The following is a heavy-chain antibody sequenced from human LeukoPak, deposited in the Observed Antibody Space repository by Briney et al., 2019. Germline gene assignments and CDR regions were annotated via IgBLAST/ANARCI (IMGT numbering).Heavy chain of an antibody. V-gene: IGHV4-34*01. Sequence: PSETLCLTCAASGGTFSGYNRSWIRQPPGKGLEWIGEINHSGSTNYNPSLKSRVTISVDTSKNQCSLKLSSVTAADTAVYYCARVPWLVRAHWYFDLWGRGTLVTVSS. CDR3: ARVPWLVRAHWYFDL. CDR1: GGTFSGYN. D-gene: IGHD6-19*01. J-gene: IGHJ2*01. CDR2: INHSGST.